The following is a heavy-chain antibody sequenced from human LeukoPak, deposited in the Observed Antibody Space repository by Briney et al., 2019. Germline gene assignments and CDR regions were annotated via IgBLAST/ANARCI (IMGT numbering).Heavy chain of an antibody. J-gene: IGHJ3*02. D-gene: IGHD5-18*01. Sequence: KPSETLSLTCTVSGGSISSSSYYWGWIRQPPGKGLEWIGSIYYSGSTYYNPSLKSRVTISVDTSKNQFSPKLSSVTAADTAVYYCARRIQLWLHAFDIWGQGTMVTVSS. CDR1: GGSISSSSYY. CDR3: ARRIQLWLHAFDI. V-gene: IGHV4-39*01. CDR2: IYYSGST.